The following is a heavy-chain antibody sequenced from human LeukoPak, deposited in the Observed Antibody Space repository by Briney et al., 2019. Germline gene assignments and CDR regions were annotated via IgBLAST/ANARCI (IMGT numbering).Heavy chain of an antibody. V-gene: IGHV3-23*01. J-gene: IGHJ4*02. D-gene: IGHD2-2*01. CDR3: AKGVPVAPFYFDY. Sequence: GGSLRLSCAASGFTFSIYAMSWVRQAPGKGLEWVSGISGSGGSTYYADSVKGRFTISRDNSKNTLYVQMNSLRAEDTAVYYCAKGVPVAPFYFDYWGQGTLVTVSS. CDR1: GFTFSIYA. CDR2: ISGSGGST.